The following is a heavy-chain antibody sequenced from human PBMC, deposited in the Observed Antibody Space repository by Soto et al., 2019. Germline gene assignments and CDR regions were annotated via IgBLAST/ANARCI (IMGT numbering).Heavy chain of an antibody. D-gene: IGHD6-13*01. Sequence: QVQLVESGGGVVQPGRSLRLSCAASGFTFSSYGMHWVRQAPGKGLEWVAVISYDGSNKYYADSVKGRFTISRDNSKNPLYLQMNSLRAEDTAVYYCAKDQQQLSNYYYYGMDVWGQGTTVTVSS. CDR3: AKDQQQLSNYYYYGMDV. CDR1: GFTFSSYG. CDR2: ISYDGSNK. J-gene: IGHJ6*02. V-gene: IGHV3-30*18.